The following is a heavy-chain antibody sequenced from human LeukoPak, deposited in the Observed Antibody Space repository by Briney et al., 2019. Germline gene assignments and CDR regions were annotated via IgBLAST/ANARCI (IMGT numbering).Heavy chain of an antibody. D-gene: IGHD1-7*01. J-gene: IGHJ4*02. V-gene: IGHV3-30-3*01. Sequence: PGGSLRLSCAASGFTFSSYAMHWVRQAPGKGLEWVAVISYDGSNKYYADSVKGRFTISRDNSENTLYLQMNSLRAEDTAVYYCARDLTSYNWNYRIGYWGQGTLVTVSS. CDR3: ARDLTSYNWNYRIGY. CDR1: GFTFSSYA. CDR2: ISYDGSNK.